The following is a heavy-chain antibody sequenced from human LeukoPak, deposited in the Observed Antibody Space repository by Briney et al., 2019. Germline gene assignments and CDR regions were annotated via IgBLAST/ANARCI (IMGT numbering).Heavy chain of an antibody. Sequence: GGSLRLSCAASGFTFSSYWMHWVRQAPGKGLVWVSHINSDGSSTSYADSVKGRFTISRDNAKNTLYLQMNSLRAEDTAVYYCARAGNGYYDSSGYYHWGQGTLVTVSS. CDR3: ARAGNGYYDSSGYYH. J-gene: IGHJ5*02. CDR2: INSDGSST. D-gene: IGHD3-22*01. V-gene: IGHV3-74*01. CDR1: GFTFSSYW.